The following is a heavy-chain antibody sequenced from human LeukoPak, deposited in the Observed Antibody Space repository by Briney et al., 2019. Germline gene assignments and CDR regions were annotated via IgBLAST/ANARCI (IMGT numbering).Heavy chain of an antibody. J-gene: IGHJ5*02. CDR2: ISAGSRHI. CDR1: GFTFSIYT. CDR3: ARDGYQVPTTFGTFDP. Sequence: GGSLGLSCEASGFTFSIYTMNWVRQAPGKGLEWVSIISAGSRHIYYADSVRGRFTISRDDAKNSLYLQMNTPRAEDTAVYYCARDGYQVPTTFGTFDPWGQGTLVTVSS. D-gene: IGHD3-3*01. V-gene: IGHV3-21*01.